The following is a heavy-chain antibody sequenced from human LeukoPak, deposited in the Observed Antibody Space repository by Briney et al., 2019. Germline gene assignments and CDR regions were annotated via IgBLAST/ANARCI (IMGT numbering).Heavy chain of an antibody. CDR3: ATASSSGPPPDY. CDR1: GFTFSSYS. CDR2: ISSYSSYI. Sequence: GGSLRLSCAASGFTFSSYSINWVRQAPGQGLEWVSSISSYSSYIYYADSVKGRFTISRDNAKNSLYLQMHSLRAEDTAVYYCATASSSGPPPDYWGQGTLVTVSS. V-gene: IGHV3-21*01. J-gene: IGHJ4*02. D-gene: IGHD6-19*01.